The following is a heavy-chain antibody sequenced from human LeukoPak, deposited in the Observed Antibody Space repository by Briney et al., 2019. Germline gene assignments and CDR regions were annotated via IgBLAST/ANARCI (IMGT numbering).Heavy chain of an antibody. CDR1: GFTFTSYW. V-gene: IGHV3-74*01. D-gene: IGHD1-26*01. CDR2: ISTTGGTT. J-gene: IGHJ4*02. CDR3: LRAGSSRPFDD. Sequence: VGSLRLSCAASGFTFTSYWMHWVRHGPGKGLGWVLRISTTGGTTAYAHTLKGRFTISRDKARSTLFLQLASLRTEDTAVYYCLRAGSSRPFDDWGQGTLVTVSS.